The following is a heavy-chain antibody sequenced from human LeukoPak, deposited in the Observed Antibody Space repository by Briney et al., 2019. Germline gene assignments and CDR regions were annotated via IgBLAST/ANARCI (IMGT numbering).Heavy chain of an antibody. CDR2: ISYDGSNK. Sequence: GRSLRLSCAASGFTFSSYAMHWVRQAPGKGLEWVAVISYDGSNKYYADSVKGRFTISRDNSKNTLYLQMNSLRAEDTAVYYCARDQRFLEWFSADYWGQGTLVTASS. J-gene: IGHJ4*02. CDR3: ARDQRFLEWFSADY. D-gene: IGHD3-3*01. CDR1: GFTFSSYA. V-gene: IGHV3-30-3*01.